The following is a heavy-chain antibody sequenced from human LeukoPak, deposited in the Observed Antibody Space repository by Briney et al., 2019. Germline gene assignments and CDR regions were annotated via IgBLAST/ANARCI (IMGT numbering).Heavy chain of an antibody. CDR1: GYSFTYYW. CDR3: ASVSNNGYEVFDH. CDR2: IDPGDSDT. Sequence: GESLKISCKGSGYSFTYYWIGWVRQMPGKGLEWMGIIDPGDSDTRYSPSFQGQVTMSADKSISTAYLQWSSLKASDTAMYYCASVSNNGYEVFDHWGQGTLVTVSS. V-gene: IGHV5-51*01. D-gene: IGHD5-12*01. J-gene: IGHJ4*02.